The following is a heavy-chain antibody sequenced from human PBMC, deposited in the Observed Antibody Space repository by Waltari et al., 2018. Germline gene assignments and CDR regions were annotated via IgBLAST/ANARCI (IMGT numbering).Heavy chain of an antibody. D-gene: IGHD2-15*01. V-gene: IGHV4-34*01. CDR3: ARDRGRGLYLDS. Sequence: QVQLQQWGAGLLKASETLSLTCAVYGGHFSDYYWSWIRQPPGKGLEWIGQVHRSGRTHYNPSLESRVTVSIETSNKQFSLILTSATAADTAVYYCARDRGRGLYLDSWGQGTLVTVSP. J-gene: IGHJ4*02. CDR2: VHRSGRT. CDR1: GGHFSDYY.